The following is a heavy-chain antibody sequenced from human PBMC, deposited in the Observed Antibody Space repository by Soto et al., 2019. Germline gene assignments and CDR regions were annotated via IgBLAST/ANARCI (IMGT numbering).Heavy chain of an antibody. CDR3: ARVEAAAEIYYYGMNV. Sequence: SETLSLTCAVYGGSFSGYYWSWIRQPPGKGLEWIGEINHSGSTNYNPSLKSRVTISVDTSKNQFSLKLSSVTAADTAVYYCARVEAAAEIYYYGMNVWGQGTTVTVSS. J-gene: IGHJ6*02. V-gene: IGHV4-34*01. D-gene: IGHD6-13*01. CDR1: GGSFSGYY. CDR2: INHSGST.